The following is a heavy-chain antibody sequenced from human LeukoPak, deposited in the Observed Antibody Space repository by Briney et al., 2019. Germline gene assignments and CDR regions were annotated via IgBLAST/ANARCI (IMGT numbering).Heavy chain of an antibody. J-gene: IGHJ5*02. CDR1: GYTFTGYY. CDR2: INPNSGGT. CDR3: ARDLGIVVVAATPTSPWFDP. D-gene: IGHD2-15*01. Sequence: ASVMVSCKASGYTFTGYYMHWVRQAPGQGLEWMGWINPNSGGTNYAQKFQGRVTMTRDTSISTAYMELSRLRSDDTAVYYCARDLGIVVVAATPTSPWFDPWAREPWSPSPQ. V-gene: IGHV1-2*02.